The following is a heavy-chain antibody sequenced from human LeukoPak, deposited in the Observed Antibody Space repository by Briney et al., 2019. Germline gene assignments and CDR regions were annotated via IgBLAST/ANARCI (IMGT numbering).Heavy chain of an antibody. V-gene: IGHV4-59*12. Sequence: SETLSLTCTVSGDSISTNYWSWIRQPPGRRLEWIGPFYYTGNANYNPSLKSRVTISVDTSKNQFSLKLTSVTAVDTAVYYCARNQAVAANRGAFDIWGQGTMVTVSS. CDR1: GDSISTNY. D-gene: IGHD6-19*01. J-gene: IGHJ3*02. CDR3: ARNQAVAANRGAFDI. CDR2: FYYTGNA.